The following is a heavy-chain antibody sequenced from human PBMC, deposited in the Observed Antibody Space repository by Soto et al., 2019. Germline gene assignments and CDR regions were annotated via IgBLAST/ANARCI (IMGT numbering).Heavy chain of an antibody. J-gene: IGHJ4*02. CDR2: ISYDGSNK. CDR1: GFTFSSYG. CDR3: AKDCSGTLDY. V-gene: IGHV3-30*18. D-gene: IGHD2-15*01. Sequence: QVQLVESGGGVVQPGRSLRLSCAASGFTFSSYGMHWVRQAPGKGPEWVAVISYDGSNKYYADSVKGRFTISRDNSKNTLYLQMNSLRAEDTAVYYCAKDCSGTLDYWGQGTLVTISS.